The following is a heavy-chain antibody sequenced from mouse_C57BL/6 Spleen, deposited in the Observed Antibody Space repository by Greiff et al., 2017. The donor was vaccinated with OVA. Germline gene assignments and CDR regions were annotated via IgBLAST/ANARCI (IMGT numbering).Heavy chain of an antibody. CDR3: TNSNYYGSSA. CDR1: GFNIKDDY. D-gene: IGHD1-1*01. V-gene: IGHV14-4*01. J-gene: IGHJ2*01. CDR2: IDPENGDT. Sequence: VQLQQSGAELVRPGASVKLSCTASGFNIKDDYMPWVKQRPEQGLEWFGWIDPENGDTEYASKFQGKATIPADTSSNPAFLQLSSLTSEDTAIYYCTNSNYYGSSAGGQGTTLTVAS.